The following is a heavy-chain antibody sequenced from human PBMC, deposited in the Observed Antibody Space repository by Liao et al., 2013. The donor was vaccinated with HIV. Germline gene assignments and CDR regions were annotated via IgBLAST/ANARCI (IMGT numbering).Heavy chain of an antibody. CDR1: GGSISSGCYY. V-gene: IGHV4-61*02. Sequence: QVQLQESGPGLVKPSQTLSLTCTVSGGSISSGCYYWSWIRQPAGKGLEWIGEIDHSGSSNYNPSLKSRVTISVDTSKNQFSLRLSSVTAADTAVYYCARVGVAGHYWNFDLWGRGTLVTVSS. J-gene: IGHJ2*01. CDR2: IDHSGSS. D-gene: IGHD6-19*01. CDR3: ARVGVAGHYWNFDL.